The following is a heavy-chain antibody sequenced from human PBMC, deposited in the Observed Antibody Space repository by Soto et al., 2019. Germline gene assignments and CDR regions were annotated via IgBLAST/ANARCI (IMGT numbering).Heavy chain of an antibody. D-gene: IGHD3-22*01. CDR1: GGTFSSYA. J-gene: IGHJ4*02. Sequence: GASVKVSCKASGGTFSSYAISWVRQAPGHGLEWMGGIIPIFGTANYAQKFQGRVTITADESTSTAYMRLSSLRSEDTAVYYCARVSSSGYLDYWGQGTLVTVSS. CDR3: ARVSSSGYLDY. V-gene: IGHV1-69*13. CDR2: IIPIFGTA.